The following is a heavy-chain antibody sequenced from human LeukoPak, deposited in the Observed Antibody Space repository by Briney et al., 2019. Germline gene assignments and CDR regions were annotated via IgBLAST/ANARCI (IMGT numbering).Heavy chain of an antibody. D-gene: IGHD3-10*01. CDR3: ARSDGYGLVGI. CDR2: IYSSGST. Sequence: TPSETLSLTCAVYGGSFSGYYWGWIRQPPGKTLEWIGSIYSSGSTYYNPSLKSRVIIIIDTPKNHFSLTLSSVTAADTAVYYCARSDGYGLVGIWGQGTMVTVSS. CDR1: GGSFSGYY. J-gene: IGHJ3*02. V-gene: IGHV4-34*01.